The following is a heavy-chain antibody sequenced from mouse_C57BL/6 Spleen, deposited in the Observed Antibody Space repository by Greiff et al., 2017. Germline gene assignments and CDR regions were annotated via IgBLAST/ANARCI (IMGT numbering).Heavy chain of an antibody. CDR3: ARWDANQAWFAY. CDR2: IYPGDGDT. J-gene: IGHJ3*01. V-gene: IGHV1-80*01. D-gene: IGHD4-1*01. Sequence: QVQLQQSGAELVKPGASVKISCKASGYAFSSYWMNWVKQRPGKGLEWIGQIYPGDGDTNYNGKFKGKATLTADKSSSTAYMQLSSLTSEDSAVYFCARWDANQAWFAYWGQGTLVTVSA. CDR1: GYAFSSYW.